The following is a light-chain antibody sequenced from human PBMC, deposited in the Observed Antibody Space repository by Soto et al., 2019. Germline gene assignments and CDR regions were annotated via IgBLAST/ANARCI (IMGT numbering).Light chain of an antibody. CDR3: LRNHYYPLS. CDR2: GAS. V-gene: IGKV1-17*01. CDR1: QNIKNY. Sequence: DVQMTQSPSSLSASVGDRVTITCRASQNIKNYLGWYQQKPGKGPRVVNFGASLLQSGVPSTFRATGPGSDFKLTNTALRPDAFAPYYGLRNHYYPLSFGEGT. J-gene: IGKJ5*01.